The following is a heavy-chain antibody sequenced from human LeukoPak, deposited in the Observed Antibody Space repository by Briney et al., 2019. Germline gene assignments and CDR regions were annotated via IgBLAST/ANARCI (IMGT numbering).Heavy chain of an antibody. Sequence: AETLSLTCAVYGGSFTGYYWSWIRQPPGKGLEWIGEINHSGSTSYNPSLKSRVTISVDTSKNQFSLKLSSVTAADTAVYYCARGRGVGYFDWLLFGYIDYWGQGTLVTVSS. D-gene: IGHD3-9*01. V-gene: IGHV4-34*01. CDR1: GGSFTGYY. CDR3: ARGRGVGYFDWLLFGYIDY. J-gene: IGHJ4*02. CDR2: INHSGST.